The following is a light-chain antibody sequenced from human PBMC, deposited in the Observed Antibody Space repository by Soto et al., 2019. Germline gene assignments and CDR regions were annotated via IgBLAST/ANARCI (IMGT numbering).Light chain of an antibody. Sequence: DIEMTQSPSSLSASVGDRVTITCRASQTIRNYLAWYQQKPGEVPGLLIYAASTLQRGVPNRFNASGSGTDFTLTITSLQPEDVATYYCQKYNSAPRTFGQGTKVEIK. CDR3: QKYNSAPRT. CDR1: QTIRNY. CDR2: AAS. V-gene: IGKV1-27*01. J-gene: IGKJ1*01.